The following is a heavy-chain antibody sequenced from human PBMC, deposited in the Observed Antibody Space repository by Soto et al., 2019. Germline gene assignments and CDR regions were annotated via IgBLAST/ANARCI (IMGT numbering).Heavy chain of an antibody. CDR2: IYWNDEQ. CDR3: AHRLPGPSGYDV. D-gene: IGHD6-13*01. CDR1: GFSLSSGVVG. J-gene: IGHJ6*02. Sequence: SGPTLMNPTQTLTPTCTFSGFSLSSGVVGVGWIRQPPGEALEWLALIYWNDEQYYNPSLKNRLTITRDTSKNQVVLTMTNMDPVDTATYYCAHRLPGPSGYDVWGQGTTDTVSS. V-gene: IGHV2-5*01.